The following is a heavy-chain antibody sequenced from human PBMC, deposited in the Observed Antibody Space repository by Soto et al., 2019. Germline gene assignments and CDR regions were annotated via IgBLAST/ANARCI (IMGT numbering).Heavy chain of an antibody. CDR3: ARDRDDYGSGNYYNRIDF. V-gene: IGHV1-69*01. J-gene: IGHJ4*02. Sequence: QVQLVQSGAEVKKPGSSVKVSCKASGGIFSTYAISWLLQAPGQGLEWLGGIIPIFGTPNYAQRFEGRATITADESTTTSYMELSSLKSEDTAVYYCARDRDDYGSGNYYNRIDFWGQGTLVTVSS. CDR2: IIPIFGTP. D-gene: IGHD3-10*01. CDR1: GGIFSTYA.